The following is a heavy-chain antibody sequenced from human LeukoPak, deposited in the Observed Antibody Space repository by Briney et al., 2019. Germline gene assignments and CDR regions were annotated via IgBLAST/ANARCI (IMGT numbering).Heavy chain of an antibody. V-gene: IGHV4-31*03. Sequence: SETLSLTCTVSGGSISSGAYYWSWIRQHPGEGLEYIGYVFHSGSTYYNPSLRSRVTMSVDTSKNQFSLNLSSVTAADTAVYYCASQRGCGDRILDYWGQGTLVTVSS. CDR3: ASQRGCGDRILDY. CDR1: GGSISSGAYY. D-gene: IGHD4-17*01. J-gene: IGHJ4*02. CDR2: VFHSGST.